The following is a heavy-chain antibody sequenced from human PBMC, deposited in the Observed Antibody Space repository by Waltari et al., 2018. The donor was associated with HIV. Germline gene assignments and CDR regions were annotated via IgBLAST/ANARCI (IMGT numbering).Heavy chain of an antibody. D-gene: IGHD5-18*01. CDR3: ARQGGYSYEERTVYNWFDP. CDR2: INHSGST. Sequence: QVQLQQWGAGLLKPSATLSLTCAVYGGSFSGYYWSWIRQPPGKGLEWIGEINHSGSTNYNPSLKSRVTISVDTSKNQFSLKLSSVTAADTAVYYCARQGGYSYEERTVYNWFDPWGQGTLVTVSS. CDR1: GGSFSGYY. V-gene: IGHV4-34*01. J-gene: IGHJ5*02.